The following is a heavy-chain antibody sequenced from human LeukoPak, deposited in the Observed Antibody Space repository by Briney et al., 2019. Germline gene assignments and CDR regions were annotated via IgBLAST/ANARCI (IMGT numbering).Heavy chain of an antibody. Sequence: KASETLSLTCTVSGGSVSSGSYYWSWIRQPPGKGLEWIGYIYYSGSTNYNPSLKSRVTISVDTSKNQFSLKLSSVTAADTAVYYCARESISRLGRRSYYFDYWGQGTLVTVSS. CDR3: ARESISRLGRRSYYFDY. CDR1: GGSVSSGSYY. D-gene: IGHD1-1*01. V-gene: IGHV4-61*01. CDR2: IYYSGST. J-gene: IGHJ4*02.